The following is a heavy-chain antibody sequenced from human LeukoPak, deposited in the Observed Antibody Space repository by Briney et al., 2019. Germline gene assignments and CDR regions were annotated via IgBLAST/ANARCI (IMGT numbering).Heavy chain of an antibody. V-gene: IGHV4-61*02. CDR3: ARGHSSGWYLDAFDI. Sequence: SETLSLTCAVSGYSISSGGYYWNWIRQPAGKGLEWIGRTYISGSANYNPSLKSRVTISVDTSKNQISLKLSSVTATDTAVYYCARGHSSGWYLDAFDIWGQGTVVTVSS. J-gene: IGHJ3*02. D-gene: IGHD3-22*01. CDR1: GYSISSGGYY. CDR2: TYISGSA.